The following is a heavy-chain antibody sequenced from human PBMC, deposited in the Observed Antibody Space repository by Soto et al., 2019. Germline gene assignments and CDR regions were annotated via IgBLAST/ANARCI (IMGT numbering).Heavy chain of an antibody. J-gene: IGHJ6*02. D-gene: IGHD5-12*01. CDR3: ARGRGYSGDDHYYYFDMDV. CDR2: SIPIFGTA. Sequence: QVQLVQSGAEVKKPGSSVKVSCKASGGTFNNYPITWVRQAPGEGLEWMGGSIPIFGTANYAQKFQGRVKISVDESTSTAYMELSSLRSEDTAVYYCARGRGYSGDDHYYYFDMDVWGQGTTVTVSS. CDR1: GGTFNNYP. V-gene: IGHV1-69*01.